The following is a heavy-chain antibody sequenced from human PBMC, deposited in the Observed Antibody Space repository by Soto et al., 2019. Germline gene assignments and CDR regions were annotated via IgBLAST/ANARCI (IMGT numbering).Heavy chain of an antibody. Sequence: SETLSLTCAVYGGSFSGYYWSWIRQPPGKGLEWIGEINHSGSTNYNPSLKSRVTISVDTSKNQFSLKLSSVTAADTAVYYCARGGAGYSSSSRYYYYFAGMDGWCQGTTVTVSS. J-gene: IGHJ6*02. CDR1: GGSFSGYY. V-gene: IGHV4-34*01. CDR2: INHSGST. CDR3: ARGGAGYSSSSRYYYYFAGMDG. D-gene: IGHD6-6*01.